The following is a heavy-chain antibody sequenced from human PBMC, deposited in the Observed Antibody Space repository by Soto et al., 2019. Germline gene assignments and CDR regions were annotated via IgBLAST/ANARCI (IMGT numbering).Heavy chain of an antibody. Sequence: SVKVSCKDSGGHFSSFAISWVRQAPGQGLEWMGGIIPVFGTTNYAQKFQGRVTITADESTNTAYMELSSLTSDDTAMYYCARGGGPYVWFNEFWGQGTQVTVSS. CDR1: GGHFSSFA. J-gene: IGHJ4*02. CDR3: ARGGGPYVWFNEF. CDR2: IIPVFGTT. V-gene: IGHV1-69*13. D-gene: IGHD3-16*01.